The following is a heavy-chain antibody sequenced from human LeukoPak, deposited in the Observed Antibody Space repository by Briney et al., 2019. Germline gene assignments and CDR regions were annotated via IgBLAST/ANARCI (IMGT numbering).Heavy chain of an antibody. J-gene: IGHJ5*02. V-gene: IGHV3-23*01. CDR3: AKAGGSSWYDA. Sequence: GGSLRLSCAASGFTFISYDMSGVRQAPGKGREWVSAISASGGRTYYADSVKGRFTISRDNSKNTMYQQMNSLRAEDTAVYYCAKAGGSSWYDAWGQGILVTVSS. D-gene: IGHD6-13*01. CDR1: GFTFISYD. CDR2: ISASGGRT.